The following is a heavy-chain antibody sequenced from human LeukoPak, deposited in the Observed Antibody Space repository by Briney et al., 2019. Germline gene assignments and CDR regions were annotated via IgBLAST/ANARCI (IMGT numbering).Heavy chain of an antibody. CDR3: AWVSLPSSSWYIDY. CDR2: IYYSGST. Sequence: SETLSLTCTVSGVSISSGDYNWSWLRQPPGKGREWNVYIYYSGSTYYNPSLRSRITISVDASKYQFLLMLSLVTAAATACYSWAWVSLPSSSWYIDYWGQGTLVTVSS. CDR1: GVSISSGDYN. J-gene: IGHJ4*02. V-gene: IGHV4-30-4*01. D-gene: IGHD6-13*01.